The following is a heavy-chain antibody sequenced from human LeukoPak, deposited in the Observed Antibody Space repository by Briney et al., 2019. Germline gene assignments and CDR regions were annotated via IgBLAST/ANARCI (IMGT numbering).Heavy chain of an antibody. CDR2: IKQDGSEK. J-gene: IGHJ6*03. CDR1: GFTFSSYW. V-gene: IGHV3-7*01. Sequence: GGSLRLSCAASGFTFSSYWMSWVRQAPGKGLEWVANIKQDGSEKYYVDSVKGRFTISRDNAKNSLYLQMNSLRAEDTAVYYCARVPSAGNYYYYYMDVWGKGTTVTVSS. D-gene: IGHD6-19*01. CDR3: ARVPSAGNYYYYYMDV.